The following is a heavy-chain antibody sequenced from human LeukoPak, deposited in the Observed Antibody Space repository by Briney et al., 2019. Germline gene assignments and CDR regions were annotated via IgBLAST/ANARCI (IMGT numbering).Heavy chain of an antibody. D-gene: IGHD6-19*01. CDR3: ARDESIAVAGTGGGFDY. CDR1: GGSISSYY. V-gene: IGHV4-4*07. CDR2: IYTSGST. J-gene: IGHJ4*02. Sequence: PSETLSLTCTVSGGSISSYYWSWIRQPAGKGLEGIGRIYTSGSTNYNTSLKSRVTMSVDTSKNQFSLKLSSVTAADTAVYYCARDESIAVAGTGGGFDYWGQGTLVTVSS.